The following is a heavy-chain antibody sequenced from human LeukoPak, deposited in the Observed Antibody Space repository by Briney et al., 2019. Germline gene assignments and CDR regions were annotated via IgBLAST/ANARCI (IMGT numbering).Heavy chain of an antibody. J-gene: IGHJ4*02. CDR1: GGSTSSYY. CDR3: ASADSGWYLGY. V-gene: IGHV4-59*08. CDR2: IYYSGST. D-gene: IGHD1-26*01. Sequence: PSETLSLTCTFSGGSTSSYYWSWIRQPPGKGLEWIGYIYYSGSTNYNPSLKSRVTISEDRSKNQFSLKLSSVTAADTAVYYCASADSGWYLGYWGQGTLVTVSS.